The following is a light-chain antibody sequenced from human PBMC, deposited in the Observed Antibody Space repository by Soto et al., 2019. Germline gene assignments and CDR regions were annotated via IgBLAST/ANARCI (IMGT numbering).Light chain of an antibody. V-gene: IGKV3-15*01. CDR1: QNVGNN. CDR3: QQCNNWPPWT. Sequence: EIVMTQSPATLSVSPVERATLSGRASQNVGNNLVWYQQKPGQAPRLLIYGASTRAAGIPDRFSGSGSGTEFTLTISGLQSDDFAVYYCQQCNNWPPWTFGQGTKVDNK. CDR2: GAS. J-gene: IGKJ1*01.